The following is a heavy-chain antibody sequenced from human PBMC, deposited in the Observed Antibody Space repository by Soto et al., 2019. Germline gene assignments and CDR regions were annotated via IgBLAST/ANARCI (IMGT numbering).Heavy chain of an antibody. V-gene: IGHV4-4*02. CDR3: AGGSGFSP. CDR2: IYRTGST. J-gene: IGHJ5*02. Sequence: SETLSLTCAVSGGSFTSNNWWTWVRQPPGQGLEWIGEIYRTGSTYYNPSLKSRVTMSVDTSKNQFSLKLNSVTAADTAVYYCAGGSGFSPWGQGTLVTVSS. D-gene: IGHD6-19*01. CDR1: GGSFTSNNW.